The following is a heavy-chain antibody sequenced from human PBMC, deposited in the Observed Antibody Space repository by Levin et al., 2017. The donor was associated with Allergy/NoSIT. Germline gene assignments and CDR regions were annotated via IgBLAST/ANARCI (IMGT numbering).Heavy chain of an antibody. J-gene: IGHJ4*02. D-gene: IGHD5-24*01. V-gene: IGHV1-69*06. CDR3: ARARDGYNGALFDY. CDR1: GGTFSSYA. Sequence: KISCKASGGTFSSYAISWVRQAPGQGLEWMGGIIPIFGTANYAQKFQGRVTITADKSTSTAYMELSSLRSEDTAVYYCARARDGYNGALFDYWGQGTLVTVSS. CDR2: IIPIFGTA.